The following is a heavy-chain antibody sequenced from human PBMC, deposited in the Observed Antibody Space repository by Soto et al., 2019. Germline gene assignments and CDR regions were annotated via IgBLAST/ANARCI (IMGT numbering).Heavy chain of an antibody. CDR2: TGSGTGPG. CDR3: ARPDSGGFYRCFDS. Sequence: QVQLVQSGAEVKKPESSVKVSCKASGGSLSTNPISWVRQAPGQGLEWMGGTGSGTGPGNHAEKFQGRLKVTANKSTSTVYMELTNRSSEDTAVYYCARPDSGGFYRCFDSWGQGTLVTVSS. J-gene: IGHJ4*02. CDR1: GGSLSTNP. V-gene: IGHV1-69*06. D-gene: IGHD2-15*01.